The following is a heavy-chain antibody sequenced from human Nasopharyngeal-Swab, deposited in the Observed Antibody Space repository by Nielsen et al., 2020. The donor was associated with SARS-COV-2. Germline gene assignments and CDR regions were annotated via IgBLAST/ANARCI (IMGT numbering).Heavy chain of an antibody. CDR2: TYYRSKWYN. V-gene: IGHV6-1*01. CDR1: GDSVSGNSAA. Sequence: SETLSLTCAISGDSVSGNSAAWNWIRQSPSRGLEWLGRTYYRSKWYNDYAVSVKSRITINPDTSKNQFSLQLNSVTPEDTAVYYCARLESITIFGVVIPTGAFDIWGQGTMVTVSS. CDR3: ARLESITIFGVVIPTGAFDI. J-gene: IGHJ3*02. D-gene: IGHD3-3*01.